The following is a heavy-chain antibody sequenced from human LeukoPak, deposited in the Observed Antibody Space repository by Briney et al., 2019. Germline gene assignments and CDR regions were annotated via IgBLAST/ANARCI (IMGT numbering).Heavy chain of an antibody. CDR1: GYTFTGYY. Sequence: ASVKVSCKASGYTFTGYYIHWVRQAPGQGLEWMGWINANSGGTNYAQKFQGRVTMTRDTSISTAYMELSRLRSDDTAVYYCARVVSPPSWIAATNWFDPWGQGTLVTVSS. V-gene: IGHV1-2*02. CDR3: ARVVSPPSWIAATNWFDP. CDR2: INANSGGT. D-gene: IGHD6-13*01. J-gene: IGHJ5*02.